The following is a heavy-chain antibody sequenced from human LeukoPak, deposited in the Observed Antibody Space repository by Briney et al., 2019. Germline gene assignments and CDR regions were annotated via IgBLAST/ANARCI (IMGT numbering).Heavy chain of an antibody. V-gene: IGHV3-30*02. CDR2: IRYDGSNK. CDR3: AKDGGSDPDAFDI. D-gene: IGHD2-15*01. Sequence: GGSLRLSCAASGFTFDDYGMSWVRQAPGKGLEWVAFIRYDGSNKYYADSVKGRFTISRDNSKNTLYLQMNSLRAEDTAVYYCAKDGGSDPDAFDIWGQGTLVTVSS. J-gene: IGHJ3*02. CDR1: GFTFDDYG.